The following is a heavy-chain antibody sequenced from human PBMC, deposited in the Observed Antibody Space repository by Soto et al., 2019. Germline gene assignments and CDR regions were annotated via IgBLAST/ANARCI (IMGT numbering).Heavy chain of an antibody. D-gene: IGHD4-17*01. Sequence: PSETLSLTCTLSGGSISSSSNHWGWIRQPPGKGLEWIGNIYYSENTYYNPSLKSRVTISVDTSKNQFSLRLTSVTAADTAVYYCATHPPYGPLDHWGQGTLVTVSS. CDR3: ATHPPYGPLDH. CDR2: IYYSENT. V-gene: IGHV4-39*01. CDR1: GGSISSSSNH. J-gene: IGHJ4*02.